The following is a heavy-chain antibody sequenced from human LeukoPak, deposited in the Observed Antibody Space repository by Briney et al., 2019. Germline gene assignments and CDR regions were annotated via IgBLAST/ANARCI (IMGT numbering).Heavy chain of an antibody. D-gene: IGHD1-26*01. CDR3: AIRPNSGSYERIDY. CDR1: GFTFSSYA. CDR2: IIPIVGTA. J-gene: IGHJ4*02. Sequence: ASVRVSCKASGFTFSSYAISWVRQAPGQGLEWMGVIIPIVGTANYAEKFQGRVTITTDESTSTVYMEMSSLRSEDTAVYYCAIRPNSGSYERIDYWGQGTLVTVSS. V-gene: IGHV1-69*05.